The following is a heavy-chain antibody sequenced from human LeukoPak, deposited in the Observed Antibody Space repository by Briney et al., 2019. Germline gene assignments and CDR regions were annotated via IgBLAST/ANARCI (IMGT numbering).Heavy chain of an antibody. CDR2: ISNNGGYT. V-gene: IGHV3-23*01. J-gene: IGHJ4*02. CDR1: GLTFSSYS. CDR3: AKDKSYSSGWYGPFDY. Sequence: GGSLRLSCSASGLTFSSYSMNWVRQAPGKGLEWVSAISNNGGYTYYADSVKGRLTISRDNSKNTLYLQMNSLRGEDTAVYYCAKDKSYSSGWYGPFDYWGQGTLVTVSS. D-gene: IGHD6-19*01.